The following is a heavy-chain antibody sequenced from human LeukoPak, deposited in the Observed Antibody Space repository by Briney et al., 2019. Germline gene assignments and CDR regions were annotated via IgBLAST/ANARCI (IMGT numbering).Heavy chain of an antibody. CDR2: ISAYSGYT. D-gene: IGHD3-22*01. V-gene: IGHV1-18*04. CDR1: VYTFTGYY. Sequence: ASVKVSCKASVYTFTGYYMHWVRQAPGQGLEWMGWISAYSGYTNYAQKLQGRVTMTTDTSTSTGYMELRSLRSDDTAVYYCARDTYHYDSSGYRGAFDIWGQGTMVTVSS. CDR3: ARDTYHYDSSGYRGAFDI. J-gene: IGHJ3*02.